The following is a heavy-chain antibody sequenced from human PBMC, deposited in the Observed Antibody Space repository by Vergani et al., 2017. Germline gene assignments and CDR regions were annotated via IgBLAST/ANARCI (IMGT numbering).Heavy chain of an antibody. Sequence: EVQLVESGGGLVQPGGSLRLSCAASGFTFSSYWMSWVRQAPGKGLEWVANIKQDGSEKYYVDSVKGRFTISRDNAKNSLYLQMNSLRAEDTAVYYCATVDGLSEFDIWGQGTMVTVSS. CDR1: GFTFSSYW. CDR2: IKQDGSEK. V-gene: IGHV3-7*03. D-gene: IGHD3-9*01. J-gene: IGHJ3*02. CDR3: ATVDGLSEFDI.